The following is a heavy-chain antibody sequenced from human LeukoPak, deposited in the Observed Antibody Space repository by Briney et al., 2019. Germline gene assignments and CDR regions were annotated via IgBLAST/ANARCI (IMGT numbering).Heavy chain of an antibody. V-gene: IGHV3-21*01. Sequence: GGSLRLSCAASGFTFGSYSMNWVRQAPGKGPEWVSSISSSSSNKYYADSMKGRFTISRDNAKNSVFLQMNSLRAEDTAVYYCARDHPSGWYAFDIWGQGTVVTVSS. CDR2: ISSSSSNK. J-gene: IGHJ3*02. CDR1: GFTFGSYS. D-gene: IGHD6-19*01. CDR3: ARDHPSGWYAFDI.